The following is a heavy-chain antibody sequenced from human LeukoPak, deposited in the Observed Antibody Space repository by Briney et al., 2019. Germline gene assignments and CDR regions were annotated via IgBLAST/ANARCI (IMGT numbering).Heavy chain of an antibody. J-gene: IGHJ4*02. CDR1: GFTFSSYA. D-gene: IGHD1-26*01. V-gene: IGHV3-30-3*01. CDR2: ISYDGSNK. Sequence: PGRSLRLSCAASGFTFSSYAMHWVRQAPGKGLEWVAVISYDGSNKYYADPVKGRFTISRDNSKNTLYLQMNSLRAEDTAVYYCARGAYSGSYYTDYWGQGTLVTVSS. CDR3: ARGAYSGSYYTDY.